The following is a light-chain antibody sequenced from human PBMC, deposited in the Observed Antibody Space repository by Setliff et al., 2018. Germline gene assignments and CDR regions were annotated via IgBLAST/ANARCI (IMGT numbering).Light chain of an antibody. CDR1: SSNIGTNT. Sequence: QSVLTQPPSASGTPGQRVTISCSGSSSNIGTNTVNWYQQLPGTAPKLLIYSNNQRPSGVPDRFSGSESGTSASLAISGLQSEDEADYYCAAWDDSLNGRVFGTGTKV. CDR3: AAWDDSLNGRV. V-gene: IGLV1-44*01. J-gene: IGLJ1*01. CDR2: SNN.